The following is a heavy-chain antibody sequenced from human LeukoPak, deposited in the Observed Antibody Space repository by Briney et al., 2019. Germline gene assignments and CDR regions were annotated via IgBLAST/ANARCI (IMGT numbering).Heavy chain of an antibody. J-gene: IGHJ5*02. CDR2: ISGSGSYI. V-gene: IGHV3-21*01. CDR3: ARDALVGATIWFDP. D-gene: IGHD1-26*01. CDR1: GFTFRVYA. Sequence: GGSLRLSCAASGFTFRVYAMTWVRQAPGKGLEWVSGISGSGSYIYYADSVKGRFTISRDNAKNSLYLQMNSLRAEDTAVYYCARDALVGATIWFDPWGQGTLVTVSS.